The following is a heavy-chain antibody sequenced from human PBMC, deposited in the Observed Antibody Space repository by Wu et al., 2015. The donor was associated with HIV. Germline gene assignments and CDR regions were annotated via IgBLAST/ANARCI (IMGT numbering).Heavy chain of an antibody. Sequence: QVQLVQSGAEVKNPGASVKVSCKASGYTFTDYYLHWVRQAPGQGLEWMGWINPKTGGTNYAQKFQGRVTMTRDTSISTAYMNLRRLRVDDSATYYCASGIQAGGANYWGQGTLVTVSS. CDR2: INPKTGGT. V-gene: IGHV1-2*02. D-gene: IGHD2-21*01. CDR1: GYTFTDYY. CDR3: ASGIQAGGANY. J-gene: IGHJ4*02.